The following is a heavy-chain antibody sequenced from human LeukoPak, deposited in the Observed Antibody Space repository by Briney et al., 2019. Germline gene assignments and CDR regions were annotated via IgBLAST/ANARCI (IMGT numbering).Heavy chain of an antibody. CDR3: ARMYYYGSGSYGLSPPIWFDP. CDR2: IYYSGST. V-gene: IGHV4-39*01. CDR1: GGSISSSSYY. Sequence: SETLSLTCTVSGGSISSSSYYWGWIRQPPGKGLEWIGTIYYSGSTYYNPSLKSRVTISVDTSKNQFSLKLSSVTAADTAVYYCARMYYYGSGSYGLSPPIWFDPWGQGTLVTVSS. D-gene: IGHD3-10*01. J-gene: IGHJ5*02.